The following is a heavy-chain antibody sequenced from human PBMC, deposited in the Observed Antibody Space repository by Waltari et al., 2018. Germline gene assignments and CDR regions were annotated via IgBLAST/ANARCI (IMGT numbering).Heavy chain of an antibody. V-gene: IGHV4-39*01. J-gene: IGHJ4*02. Sequence: QLQLQESGPGLVKPSETLSLTCTVSGGSISSSSYYWGWIRQPPGKGLEWIGSIYYSGSTYYNPSLKSRVTLSVDTSKNQFSLKLSSVTAADTAVYYCARQIVVVNYYFDYWGQGTLVTVSS. CDR1: GGSISSSSYY. CDR3: ARQIVVVNYYFDY. D-gene: IGHD3-22*01. CDR2: IYYSGST.